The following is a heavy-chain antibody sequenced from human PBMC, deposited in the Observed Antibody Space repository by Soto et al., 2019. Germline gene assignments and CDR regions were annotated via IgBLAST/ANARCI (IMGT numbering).Heavy chain of an antibody. J-gene: IGHJ6*02. CDR1: GYTFTSYG. Sequence: QVQLVQSGAEVKKPGASVQVSCKASGYTFTSYGITWVRQAPGQGLEWMGWMSAYNGNTNYAQKLQGKVTMTTDTTTSTAYMELRSLRSDDTAVYYCARPYYYDSSGYYRGYYYYCGMDVWGQGTTVTVSS. CDR2: MSAYNGNT. CDR3: ARPYYYDSSGYYRGYYYYCGMDV. V-gene: IGHV1-18*01. D-gene: IGHD3-22*01.